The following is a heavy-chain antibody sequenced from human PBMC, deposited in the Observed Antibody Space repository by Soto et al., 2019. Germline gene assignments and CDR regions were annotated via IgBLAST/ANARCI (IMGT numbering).Heavy chain of an antibody. D-gene: IGHD3-16*01. J-gene: IGHJ6*02. CDR1: GGSISSYY. Sequence: SETLSLTCTVSGGSISSYYWSWIRQPPGKGLEWIGYIYYSGSTNYNPSLKSRVTISVDTSKNQFSLKLSSVTAADTAVYYCASSGGARGLDYYYYYGMDVWGQATTVTVSS. CDR3: ASSGGARGLDYYYYYGMDV. V-gene: IGHV4-59*01. CDR2: IYYSGST.